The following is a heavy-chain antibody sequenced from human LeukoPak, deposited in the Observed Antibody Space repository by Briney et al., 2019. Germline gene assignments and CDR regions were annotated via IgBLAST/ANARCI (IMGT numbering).Heavy chain of an antibody. V-gene: IGHV1-2*02. D-gene: IGHD7-27*01. CDR3: ARSQKVWGAFDI. Sequence: ASVKVSCKASGYTFTDYYIHWVRQAPGQGLEWMGWINPNSGGTNYAQKFQGRVTMTRDTSISTAYMELSRLRSDDTAVYYCARSQKVWGAFDIWGQGTMVTVSS. J-gene: IGHJ3*02. CDR2: INPNSGGT. CDR1: GYTFTDYY.